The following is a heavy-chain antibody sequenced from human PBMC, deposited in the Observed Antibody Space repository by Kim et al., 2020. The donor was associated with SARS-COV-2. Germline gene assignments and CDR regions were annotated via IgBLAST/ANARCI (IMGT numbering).Heavy chain of an antibody. V-gene: IGHV4-59*13. CDR1: GGSISSYY. D-gene: IGHD1-26*01. Sequence: SETLSLTCTVSGGSISSYYWSWIRQPPGKGLEWIGYIYYSGSTNYNPSLKSRVTISVDTSKNQFSLKLSSVTAADTAVYYCARGGSYYGGDWFDPWGQGTLVTVSS. CDR3: ARGGSYYGGDWFDP. J-gene: IGHJ5*02. CDR2: IYYSGST.